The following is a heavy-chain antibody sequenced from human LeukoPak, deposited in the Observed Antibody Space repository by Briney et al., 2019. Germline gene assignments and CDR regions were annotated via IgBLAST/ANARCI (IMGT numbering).Heavy chain of an antibody. Sequence: SVKVSCKASGGTFSSYAISWVRQAPGQGLEWMGRIIPIFGTANYAQKFQGRVTITTDESTSTAYMELSSLRSEDTAVYYCARLVAAPAGFDYWGQGTLVTVSS. J-gene: IGHJ4*02. CDR1: GGTFSSYA. CDR2: IIPIFGTA. D-gene: IGHD2-15*01. CDR3: ARLVAAPAGFDY. V-gene: IGHV1-69*05.